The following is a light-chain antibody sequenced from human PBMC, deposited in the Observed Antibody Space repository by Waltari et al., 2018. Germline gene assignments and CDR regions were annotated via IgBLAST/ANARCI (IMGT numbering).Light chain of an antibody. CDR1: QSIFYSSDNKNY. CDR2: WAS. CDR3: HQYYDTLWT. Sequence: DIVMTQSPASLAVSLGERATIKCKSSQSIFYSSDNKNYLGWYQQKPGQAPKLLIYWASAREPGVPDRFSGSGSGTDFTLTITSVQAEDVAVYYCHQYYDTLWTFGQGTTVESK. V-gene: IGKV4-1*01. J-gene: IGKJ1*01.